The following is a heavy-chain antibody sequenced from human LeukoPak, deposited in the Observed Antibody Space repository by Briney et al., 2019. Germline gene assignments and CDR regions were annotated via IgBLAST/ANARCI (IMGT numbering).Heavy chain of an antibody. V-gene: IGHV3-23*01. J-gene: IGHJ4*02. CDR3: AKVGPYGSGTGFDY. D-gene: IGHD3-10*01. CDR2: ITTGDGNT. CDR1: GFTFSSYT. Sequence: GGSLRLSCTASGFTFSSYTMTWVRQAPGKGLKWVSTITTGDGNTYYADSVKGRFTVSRDDSKNTLYLQMNSLRAEDTAVYYCAKVGPYGSGTGFDYWGQGTLVTVSS.